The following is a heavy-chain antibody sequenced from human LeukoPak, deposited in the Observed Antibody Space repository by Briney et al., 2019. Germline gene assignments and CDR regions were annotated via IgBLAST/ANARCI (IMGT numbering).Heavy chain of an antibody. CDR2: ISGSGGST. Sequence: GGSLRLSCAASGFTFSSYWMSWVRQAPGKGLEWVSAISGSGGSTYYADSVKGRFTISRDNSKNTLYLQMNSLRAEDTAVYYCAKDISSSSTLDYFDYWGQGTLVTVSS. D-gene: IGHD6-6*01. CDR1: GFTFSSYW. V-gene: IGHV3-23*01. J-gene: IGHJ4*02. CDR3: AKDISSSSTLDYFDY.